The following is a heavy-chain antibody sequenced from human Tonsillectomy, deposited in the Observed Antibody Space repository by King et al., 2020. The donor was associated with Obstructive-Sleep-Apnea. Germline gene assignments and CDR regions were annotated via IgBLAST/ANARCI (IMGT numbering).Heavy chain of an antibody. CDR1: VVPFITYW. CDR2: IKQDGRET. J-gene: IGHJ4*02. Sequence: VQVVESGGGLVQPGGSRRLSCASSVVPFITYWMSWGRQAPGTGVGGVASIKQDGRETYYVDSLKGRITISRDNAKNSLYLEMNSLSAEDTAVYYCAREEEWLVPTRLDYWGQGTLVTVSS. CDR3: AREEEWLVPTRLDY. D-gene: IGHD6-19*01. V-gene: IGHV3-7*03.